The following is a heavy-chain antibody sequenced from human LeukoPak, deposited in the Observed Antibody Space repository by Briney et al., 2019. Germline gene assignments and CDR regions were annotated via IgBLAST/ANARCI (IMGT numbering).Heavy chain of an antibody. CDR2: ISGSGGST. J-gene: IGHJ4*02. Sequence: TGGSLRLSCAASGFTFSSYGMSWVRQAPGKGLEWVSAISGSGGSTYYADSVKGRFTISRDNSKNTLYLQMNSLRAEDTAVYYCANTMVRGVITPDYWGQGTLVTVSS. CDR3: ANTMVRGVITPDY. D-gene: IGHD3-10*01. CDR1: GFTFSSYG. V-gene: IGHV3-23*01.